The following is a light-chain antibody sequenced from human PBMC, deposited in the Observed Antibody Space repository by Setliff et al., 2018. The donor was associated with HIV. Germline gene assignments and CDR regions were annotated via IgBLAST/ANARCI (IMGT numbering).Light chain of an antibody. J-gene: IGLJ1*01. CDR2: DVS. Sequence: QSALAQPASVPGSPGQAITISCTGTRSDVGGYNPVSWYQQLPGKAPKLIIYDVSKRPSGVSNRFSGSKSANTASLTISGLQAEDEADYYCSSYTSSSTYVFGTGTKVTVL. CDR1: RSDVGGYNP. CDR3: SSYTSSSTYV. V-gene: IGLV2-14*01.